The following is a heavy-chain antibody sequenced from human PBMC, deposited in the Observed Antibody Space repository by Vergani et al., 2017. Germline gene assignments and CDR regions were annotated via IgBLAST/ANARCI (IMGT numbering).Heavy chain of an antibody. V-gene: IGHV4-30-4*01. CDR2: IYYSGST. CDR3: TRAEDYSSSWYGFDY. Sequence: QVQLQESGPGLVKPSQTLSLTCTVSGGSISSGDYYWSWIRQPPGKGLEWIGYIYYSGSTYYNPSLKSRVTISVDTSKNQFSLKLSSVTAADTALYYCTRAEDYSSSWYGFDYWGQGTLVTVSS. CDR1: GGSISSGDYY. D-gene: IGHD6-13*01. J-gene: IGHJ4*02.